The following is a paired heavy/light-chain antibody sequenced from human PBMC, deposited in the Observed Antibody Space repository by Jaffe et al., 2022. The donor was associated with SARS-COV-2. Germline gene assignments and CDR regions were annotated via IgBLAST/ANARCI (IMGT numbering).Light chain of an antibody. Sequence: EIVLTQSPGTLSLSPGERATLSCRASQSVSSSYLAWYQQKPGQAPRLLIYGASSRATGIPDRFSGSGSGTDFTLTISRLEPEDFAVYYCQQYGSSPPFTFGPGTKVDIK. CDR2: GAS. CDR3: QQYGSSPPFT. CDR1: QSVSSSY. V-gene: IGKV3-20*01. J-gene: IGKJ3*01.
Heavy chain of an antibody. Sequence: EVQLVESGGGLVKPGGSLRLSCAASGFTFSSYSMNWVRQAPGKGLEWVSSISSSSSYIYYADSVKGRFTISRDNAKNSLYLQMNSLRAEDTAVYYCGAGVPDGYNPDQFNPFIDYWGQGTLVTVSS. V-gene: IGHV3-21*01. J-gene: IGHJ4*02. CDR2: ISSSSSYI. D-gene: IGHD5-12*01. CDR1: GFTFSSYS. CDR3: GAGVPDGYNPDQFNPFIDY.